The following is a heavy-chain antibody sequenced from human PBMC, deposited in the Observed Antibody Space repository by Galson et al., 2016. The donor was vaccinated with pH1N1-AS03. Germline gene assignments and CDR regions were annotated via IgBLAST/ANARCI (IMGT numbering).Heavy chain of an antibody. CDR1: GFSLSTSGVG. CDR3: AHGPYWFDP. V-gene: IGHV2-5*02. CDR2: IYWDDDK. J-gene: IGHJ5*02. Sequence: PALVKPTQTLTLTCTFSGFSLSTSGVGVGWIRQPPGKALEWLALIYWDDDKRYSQPLKSRLTITKDTSKNQVVLTMTNMDPVDTATYYCAHGPYWFDPWGQGTLVTVSS.